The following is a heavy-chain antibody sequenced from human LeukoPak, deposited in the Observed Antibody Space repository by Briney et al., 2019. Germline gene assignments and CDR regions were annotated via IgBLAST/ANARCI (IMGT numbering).Heavy chain of an antibody. V-gene: IGHV3-23*01. CDR1: GFTFSSYA. CDR3: AKGFKYYYDSSGPLD. CDR2: ISGSGGST. J-gene: IGHJ4*02. D-gene: IGHD3-22*01. Sequence: GGSLRLSCAASGFTFSSYAMSWVRQAPGKGLEWVSAISGSGGSTYYADSVKGRFTISGDNSKNTLYLQMNSLRAEDTAVYYCAKGFKYYYDSSGPLDWGQGTLVTVSS.